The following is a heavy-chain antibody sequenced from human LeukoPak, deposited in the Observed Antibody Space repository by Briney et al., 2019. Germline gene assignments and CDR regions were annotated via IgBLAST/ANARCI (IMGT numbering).Heavy chain of an antibody. V-gene: IGHV3-21*01. CDR3: AKDPGYCSGGSCHGFDY. CDR2: ISSSSTYI. D-gene: IGHD2-15*01. CDR1: GFTFSSYS. Sequence: GGSLRLSCEASGFTFSSYSMNWVRQAPGKGLEWVSSISSSSTYIYYADSVKGRFTISRDNSKNTLYLQMNSLRAEDTAVYYCAKDPGYCSGGSCHGFDYWGQGTLVTVSS. J-gene: IGHJ4*02.